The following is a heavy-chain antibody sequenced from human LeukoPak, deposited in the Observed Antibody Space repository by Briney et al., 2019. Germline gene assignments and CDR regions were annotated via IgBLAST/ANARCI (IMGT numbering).Heavy chain of an antibody. D-gene: IGHD6-19*01. V-gene: IGHV3-7*04. Sequence: GGSLRLSCAASGLSFSSYWMSWVRQAPGKGLEWVANIKQDGSEKYYVDSVKGRFTISRDNAGNALYLQMSSLRAEDTAVYYCARIKSIAVAGIHYFDCWGQGTLVTVFS. CDR1: GLSFSSYW. CDR2: IKQDGSEK. CDR3: ARIKSIAVAGIHYFDC. J-gene: IGHJ4*02.